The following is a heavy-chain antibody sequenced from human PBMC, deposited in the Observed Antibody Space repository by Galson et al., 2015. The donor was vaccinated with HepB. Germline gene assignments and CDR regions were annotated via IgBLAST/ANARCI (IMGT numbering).Heavy chain of an antibody. Sequence: SVKVSCKASGYNFFNYGITWVRQAQGQGLEWMGWIAPHNGNRDFAQKFQDRVTMTTDTGTSTASMELRSLRSDDTAVYYCARDLSTGGTRGNDAFGVWGQGTMVTVS. CDR2: IAPHNGNR. CDR3: ARDLSTGGTRGNDAFGV. J-gene: IGHJ3*01. CDR1: GYNFFNYG. V-gene: IGHV1-18*04. D-gene: IGHD6-13*01.